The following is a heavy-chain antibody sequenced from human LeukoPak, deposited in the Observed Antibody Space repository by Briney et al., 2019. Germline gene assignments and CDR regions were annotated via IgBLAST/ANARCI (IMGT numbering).Heavy chain of an antibody. Sequence: GGSLRLSCAGSGFAFGAYAMSWVRQAAGMGLEWVSSISANGQATYYADSVEGRFTISRDNSKNTLYLQLNSLRAEDTATYYCVTDPHNTILYRLEHWGQGTLVTVSS. CDR2: ISANGQAT. J-gene: IGHJ4*02. V-gene: IGHV3-23*01. CDR3: VTDPHNTILYRLEH. D-gene: IGHD1-1*01. CDR1: GFAFGAYA.